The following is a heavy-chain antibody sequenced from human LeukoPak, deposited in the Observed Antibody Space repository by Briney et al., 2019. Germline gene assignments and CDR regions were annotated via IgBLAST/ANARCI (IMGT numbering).Heavy chain of an antibody. V-gene: IGHV4-61*01. CDR3: ARGQPEVAATFVYYYYAMDV. D-gene: IGHD2-15*01. Sequence: KPSETLSLTCTVSGGSVSSGSYYWSRIRQPPGKGLEWIGNIYYSGSTNYNPSLKSRATISLDTSKNQFSLKLSSVTAADTAVYYCARGQPEVAATFVYYYYAMDVWGQGTTVTVSS. CDR2: IYYSGST. J-gene: IGHJ6*02. CDR1: GGSVSSGSYY.